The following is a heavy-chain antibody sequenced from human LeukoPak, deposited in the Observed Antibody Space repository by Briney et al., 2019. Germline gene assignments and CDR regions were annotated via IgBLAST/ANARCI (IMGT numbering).Heavy chain of an antibody. V-gene: IGHV4-4*02. J-gene: IGHJ4*02. CDR3: ARDGASGWYNFDY. CDR2: IYHSGST. D-gene: IGHD6-19*01. CDR1: GGSISSSNW. Sequence: SETLSLTCAVSGGSISSSNWWSWVRQPPGKGLEWIWEIYHSGSTNYNPSLKSRVTISVDKSKNQFSLKLSSVTAADTAVYYCARDGASGWYNFDYWGQGTLVTVSS.